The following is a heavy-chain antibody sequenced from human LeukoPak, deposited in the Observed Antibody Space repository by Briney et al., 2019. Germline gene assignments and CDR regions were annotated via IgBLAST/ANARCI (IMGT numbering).Heavy chain of an antibody. J-gene: IGHJ4*02. CDR2: INPNSGAT. V-gene: IGHV1-2*02. CDR3: ATYGDYGLF. D-gene: IGHD4-17*01. CDR1: GYTFTSYG. Sequence: GASVKVSCKASGYTFTSYGISWVRQAPGQGLEWMGWINPNSGATKYAQNFQGRVTLTSDTSIGTAYMELSRLRSDDTAVYYCATYGDYGLFWGQGTLVTVSS.